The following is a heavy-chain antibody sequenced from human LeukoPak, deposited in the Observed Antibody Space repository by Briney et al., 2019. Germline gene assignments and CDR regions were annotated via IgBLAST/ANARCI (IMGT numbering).Heavy chain of an antibody. CDR2: IIPIFGTA. CDR1: GGTFSSYA. J-gene: IGHJ3*02. D-gene: IGHD4-17*01. CDR3: ARDLLSPGVTTGVDAFDI. Sequence: SVKVSCKASGGTFSSYAISWVRQAPGQGLEWMGGIIPIFGTANYAQKFQGRVTITADESTSTAYMELSSLRSEDTAVYYCARDLLSPGVTTGVDAFDIWGQGTMVTLSS. V-gene: IGHV1-69*01.